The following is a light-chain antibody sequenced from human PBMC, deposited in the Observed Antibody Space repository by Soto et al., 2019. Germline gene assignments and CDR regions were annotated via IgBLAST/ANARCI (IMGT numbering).Light chain of an antibody. CDR2: EVS. CDR3: SSYAGSKNYV. V-gene: IGLV2-8*01. Sequence: QSVLTQPPSASGSPGQSVTISCTGTSSDVGGYNYVSWYQQHPGKAPKLMIYEVSKRPSGVPDRFSGSKSGNTASLTVSGLQAEEEADYYCSSYAGSKNYVFGTGTKVTVL. CDR1: SSDVGGYNY. J-gene: IGLJ1*01.